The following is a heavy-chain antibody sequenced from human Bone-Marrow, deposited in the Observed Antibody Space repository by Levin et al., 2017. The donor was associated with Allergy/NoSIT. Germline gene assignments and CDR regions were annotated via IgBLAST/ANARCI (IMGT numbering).Heavy chain of an antibody. CDR1: QYMFRTYA. Sequence: HPGGSLRLSCVVPQYMFRTYAFHWVRQAPGKGLEWVAVISYDGTKKYYAESVKGRFTISRDDSESTVYLQMNSLRREDTAVYFCARDRDSSGLYPNDYYYGVDVWGPGTTVTVSS. CDR3: ARDRDSSGLYPNDYYYGVDV. V-gene: IGHV3-30*04. D-gene: IGHD6-19*01. CDR2: ISYDGTKK. J-gene: IGHJ6*02.